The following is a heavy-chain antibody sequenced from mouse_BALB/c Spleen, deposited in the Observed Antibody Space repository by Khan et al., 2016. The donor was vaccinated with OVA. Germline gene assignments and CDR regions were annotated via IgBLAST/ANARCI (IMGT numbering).Heavy chain of an antibody. V-gene: IGHV2-9*02. CDR3: ARLEDK. Sequence: VELKESGPGLAAPSQSLSITCTVSGFSLTSYGVHWVRQTPGKGLEWLGVIWAGGSTNYNSAHISRMSISTANSKSQVFLKMNSLLTADPAMYCYARLEDKWGQGTTLTVSS. CDR1: GFSLTSYG. J-gene: IGHJ2*01. CDR2: IWAGGST.